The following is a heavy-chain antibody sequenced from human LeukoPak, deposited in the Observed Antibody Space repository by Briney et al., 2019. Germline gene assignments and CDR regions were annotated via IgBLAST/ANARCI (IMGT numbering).Heavy chain of an antibody. CDR2: ISYDGSNK. J-gene: IGHJ4*02. CDR3: AKDLKWELPDY. CDR1: GFTFSSYG. D-gene: IGHD1-26*01. Sequence: PGGSLRLSCAASGFTFSSYGMHWVRQAPGKGLEWVAVISYDGSNKYYADSVKGRFTISRDNSKNTLYLQMNSLRAEDTAVYYCAKDLKWELPDYWGQGTLVTVSS. V-gene: IGHV3-30*18.